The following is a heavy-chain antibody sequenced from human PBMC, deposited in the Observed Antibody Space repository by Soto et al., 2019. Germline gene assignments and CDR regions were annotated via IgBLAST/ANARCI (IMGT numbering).Heavy chain of an antibody. CDR3: ASEDYYGSGSYYNGEFDY. CDR1: GYTFTSYG. CDR2: ISAYNGNT. Sequence: QVQLVQSGAEVKKPGASVKVSCKASGYTFTSYGISWLRQAPGQGLEWMGWISAYNGNTNYAQKLQGRVTMTTDTSTSTAYMELRSLRSDDTAVYYCASEDYYGSGSYYNGEFDYWGQGTLVTVSS. D-gene: IGHD3-10*01. J-gene: IGHJ4*02. V-gene: IGHV1-18*01.